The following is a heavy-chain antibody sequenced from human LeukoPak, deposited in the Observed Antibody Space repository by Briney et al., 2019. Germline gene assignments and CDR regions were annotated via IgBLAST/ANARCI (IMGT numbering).Heavy chain of an antibody. Sequence: SVKVSCKASGGTFSSYAISWVRQAPGQGLEWMGRIIPIFGTANYAQKFQGRVTTTTDESTSTAYMELSSLRSEDTAVYYCARGDYYDSSGYYSYYYYYMDVWGKGTTVTVSS. J-gene: IGHJ6*03. CDR2: IIPIFGTA. D-gene: IGHD3-22*01. CDR3: ARGDYYDSSGYYSYYYYYMDV. CDR1: GGTFSSYA. V-gene: IGHV1-69*05.